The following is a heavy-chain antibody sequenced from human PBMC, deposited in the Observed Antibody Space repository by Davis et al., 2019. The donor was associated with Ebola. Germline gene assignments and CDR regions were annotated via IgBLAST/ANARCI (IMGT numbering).Heavy chain of an antibody. CDR2: IYSGGST. CDR1: GLTFSSYA. J-gene: IGHJ6*02. CDR3: ARGRIGVVPAADYYYYGMDV. D-gene: IGHD2-2*01. V-gene: IGHV3-66*01. Sequence: PAGSLRLSCAASGLTFSSYAMSWVRQAPGKGLEWVSVIYSGGSTYYADSVKGRFTISRDNSKNTLYLQMNSLRAEDTAVYYCARGRIGVVPAADYYYYGMDVWGQGTTVTVSS.